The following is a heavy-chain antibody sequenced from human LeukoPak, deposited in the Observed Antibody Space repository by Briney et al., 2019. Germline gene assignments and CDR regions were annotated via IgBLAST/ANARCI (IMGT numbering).Heavy chain of an antibody. CDR1: GGTFSSYA. Sequence: SVKVSCKASGGTFSSYAISWVRPAPGQGLEWMGGIIPIFGTANYAQKFQGRVTITTDESTSTAYMELSSLRSEDTAVYYCARGAARKRSSHAFDIWGQGTMVTVSS. CDR2: IIPIFGTA. D-gene: IGHD6-6*01. V-gene: IGHV1-69*05. J-gene: IGHJ3*02. CDR3: ARGAARKRSSHAFDI.